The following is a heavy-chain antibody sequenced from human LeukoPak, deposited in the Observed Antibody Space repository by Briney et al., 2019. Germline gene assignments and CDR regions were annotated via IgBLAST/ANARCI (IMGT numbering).Heavy chain of an antibody. CDR1: GGSFSGYY. D-gene: IGHD3-3*01. V-gene: IGHV4-34*01. CDR3: ARGSRALYDFWSGYYLGY. J-gene: IGHJ4*02. CDR2: INHSGST. Sequence: PSETLSLTCAVYGGSFSGYYLSWIRQPPGKGLEGIGEINHSGSTNHNPSLKSRVTISVDTSKHQFSLKLRSVTAADTAVYYCARGSRALYDFWSGYYLGYWGQGTLVTVSS.